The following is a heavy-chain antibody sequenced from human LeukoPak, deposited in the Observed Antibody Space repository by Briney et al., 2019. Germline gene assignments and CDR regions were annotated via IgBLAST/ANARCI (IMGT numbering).Heavy chain of an antibody. CDR3: AREERSYYYGSGSYSSGRSFDY. V-gene: IGHV4-39*07. D-gene: IGHD3-10*01. CDR1: GGSISSSSYY. Sequence: TSETLSLTCTVSGGSISSSSYYWGWIRQPPGKGLEWIGSIYYSGSTYYNPSLKSRVTISVDTSKNQFSLKLSSVTAADTAVYYCAREERSYYYGSGSYSSGRSFDYWGQGTLVTVSS. J-gene: IGHJ4*02. CDR2: IYYSGST.